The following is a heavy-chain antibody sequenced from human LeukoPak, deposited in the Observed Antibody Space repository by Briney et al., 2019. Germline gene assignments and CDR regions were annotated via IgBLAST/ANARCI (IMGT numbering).Heavy chain of an antibody. Sequence: GGSLRLSCAASGFTLSSYWMHWVRQVPGKGLVWVSRINGDGSTISYADSVKGRFTISRDNSKSTLYLQMNNLRAEDTAVYYCAKHWSYCSTTSCFFNYYYYYMDVWGKGTTVTVSS. CDR1: GFTLSSYW. V-gene: IGHV3-74*01. J-gene: IGHJ6*03. CDR3: AKHWSYCSTTSCFFNYYYYYMDV. CDR2: INGDGSTI. D-gene: IGHD2-2*01.